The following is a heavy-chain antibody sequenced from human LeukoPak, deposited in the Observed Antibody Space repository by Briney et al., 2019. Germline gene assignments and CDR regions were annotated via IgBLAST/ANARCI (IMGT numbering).Heavy chain of an antibody. D-gene: IGHD4-17*01. CDR3: ARVRTFYGDADY. Sequence: SETLSLTCTVSGGSISSYYWSWLRQPPGKGLEWIGYIYYSGSTNYNPSLKGRVTISVDTSKNQFSLKLSSVTAADTAVYYCARVRTFYGDADYWGQGTLVTVSS. J-gene: IGHJ4*02. CDR1: GGSISSYY. V-gene: IGHV4-59*01. CDR2: IYYSGST.